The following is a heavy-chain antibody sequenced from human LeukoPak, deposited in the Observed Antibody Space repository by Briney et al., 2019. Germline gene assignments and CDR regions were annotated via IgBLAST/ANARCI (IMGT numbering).Heavy chain of an antibody. V-gene: IGHV4-59*11. CDR1: GGSISRHF. Sequence: SETLSLTCSVSGGSISRHFWSWIRQPPGKGLDWIAFIHYSGRTKYNPSLQSRVTISIDTSENNFSLKLTSVTAADTAVYYCARLLDNDSSGDPDTFDMWGQGTVVSVSS. CDR3: ARLLDNDSSGDPDTFDM. CDR2: IHYSGRT. J-gene: IGHJ3*02. D-gene: IGHD3-22*01.